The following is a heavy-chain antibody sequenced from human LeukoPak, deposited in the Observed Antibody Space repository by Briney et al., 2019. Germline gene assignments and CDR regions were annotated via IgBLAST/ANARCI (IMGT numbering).Heavy chain of an antibody. CDR1: GFTFSTYG. J-gene: IGHJ6*02. CDR2: ISYDGNDK. Sequence: PGGSLRLSCAASGFTFSTYGMHWVRQAPGKGLEWVAIISYDGNDKDYADSVRGRFTISRDNSKNTLYLQMNSLRAEDTAVYYCARDGRELSWWSDYYYGMDVWGQGTTVTVSS. D-gene: IGHD2-8*02. CDR3: ARDGRELSWWSDYYYGMDV. V-gene: IGHV3-30*03.